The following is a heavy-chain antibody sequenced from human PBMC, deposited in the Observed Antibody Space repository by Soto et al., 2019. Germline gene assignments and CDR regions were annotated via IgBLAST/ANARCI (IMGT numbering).Heavy chain of an antibody. CDR3: ARGPVGPPEVDV. Sequence: PSETLSLTCAVYGGSFSGYYWSWIRQPPGKGLEWIGEINHSGSTNYNPSLKSRVTISVDTSKNQFSLKLSSVTAADTAVYYCARGPVGPPEVDVWGKGTTVTVSS. J-gene: IGHJ6*04. CDR1: GGSFSGYY. CDR2: INHSGST. D-gene: IGHD1-26*01. V-gene: IGHV4-34*01.